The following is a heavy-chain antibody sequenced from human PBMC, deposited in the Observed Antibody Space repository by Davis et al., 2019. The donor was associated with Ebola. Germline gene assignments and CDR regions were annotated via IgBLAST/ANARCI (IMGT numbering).Heavy chain of an antibody. D-gene: IGHD3-10*01. CDR3: ARDISLYYYGWFDP. CDR1: GYTFTSYG. Sequence: ASVKVSCKASGYTFTSYGISWVRQAPGQGLEWMGWISAYNGNTNYAQKFQGRVTITRDTSASTAYMELSSLRSEDTAVYYCARDISLYYYGWFDPWGQGTLVTVSS. CDR2: ISAYNGNT. V-gene: IGHV1-18*01. J-gene: IGHJ5*02.